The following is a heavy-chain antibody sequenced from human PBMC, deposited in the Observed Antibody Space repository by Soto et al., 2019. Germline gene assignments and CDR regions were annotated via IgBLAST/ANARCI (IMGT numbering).Heavy chain of an antibody. CDR2: ISSSGSTI. CDR3: ARGYCSGGSCYSAWYFDL. Sequence: PGGSLRLSCAASGFTFSSYEMNWVRQAPGKGLEWVSYISSSGSTIYYADSVKGRFTISRDNAKNSLYLQMNSLRAEDTAVYYCARGYCSGGSCYSAWYFDLWGRGNLVTLSS. J-gene: IGHJ2*01. CDR1: GFTFSSYE. D-gene: IGHD2-15*01. V-gene: IGHV3-48*03.